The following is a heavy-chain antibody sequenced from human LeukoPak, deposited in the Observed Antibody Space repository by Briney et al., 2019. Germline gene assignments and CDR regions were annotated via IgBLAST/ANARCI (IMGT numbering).Heavy chain of an antibody. D-gene: IGHD3-10*01. CDR1: IGSISSSKW. Sequence: SETLSLTCSVSIGSISSSKWWSWARPSPVKGLEWIGEIYLYGTTNYNPSFTSRVTMSVDRSRNQFSLKLSSVTAADTAVYYCARVSMVRGVINTYYFDYWGQGTLVTVSS. CDR2: IYLYGTT. J-gene: IGHJ4*02. CDR3: ARVSMVRGVINTYYFDY. V-gene: IGHV4-4*02.